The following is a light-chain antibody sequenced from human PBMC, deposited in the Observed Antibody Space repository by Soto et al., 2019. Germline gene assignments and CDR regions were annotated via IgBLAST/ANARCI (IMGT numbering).Light chain of an antibody. V-gene: IGLV2-14*01. CDR3: SSYTSSRTYV. CDR1: SSDVGAYNY. J-gene: IGLJ1*01. CDR2: EVS. Sequence: QSVLTQPASVSGSPGQSITISCTGTSSDVGAYNYVSWFQQHPGKAPKLLIYEVSNRPSGVSYRFSGSKSGSTASLTISGLQAEDEADYYCSSYTSSRTYVFGTGTKVTVL.